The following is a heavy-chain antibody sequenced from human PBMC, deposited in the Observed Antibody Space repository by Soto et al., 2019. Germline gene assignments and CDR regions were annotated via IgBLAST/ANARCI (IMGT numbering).Heavy chain of an antibody. CDR2: IYNGGSR. CDR3: ARSMMVRGVLFDL. V-gene: IGHV3-53*01. Sequence: EVQLVESGGGLIQPGGSLRLSCEVSGFSVSGNYMSWVRQAPGKGLDWVSVIYNGGSRYYADSVRGRFTISRDESQNTLYLQMNNLRAEDTAVYYCARSMMVRGVLFDLWGRGSLVSVSS. J-gene: IGHJ4*02. CDR1: GFSVSGNY. D-gene: IGHD3-10*01.